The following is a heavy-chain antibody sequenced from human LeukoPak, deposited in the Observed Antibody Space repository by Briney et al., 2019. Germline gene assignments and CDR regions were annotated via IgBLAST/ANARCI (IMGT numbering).Heavy chain of an antibody. V-gene: IGHV4-30-4*01. J-gene: IGHJ5*02. D-gene: IGHD2-21*02. CDR3: ARDLSGKHCGGDCDGWFDP. CDR2: IYYSGST. CDR1: GGSISSGDYY. Sequence: PSQTLSLTCTVSGGSISSGDYYWSWIRQPPGKGLEWIGYIYYSGSTYYNPSLKSRVTISVDTSKNQFSLKLTSVTAADTAVYYCARDLSGKHCGGDCDGWFDPWGQGTLVTVSP.